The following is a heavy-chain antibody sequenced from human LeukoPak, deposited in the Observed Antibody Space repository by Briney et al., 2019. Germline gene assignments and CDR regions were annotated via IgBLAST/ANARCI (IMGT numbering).Heavy chain of an antibody. J-gene: IGHJ4*02. D-gene: IGHD1-26*01. V-gene: IGHV3-7*01. CDR3: ARDQGNGSSDY. CDR2: IKQDGSEK. CDR1: GFTFSSYS. Sequence: GGSLRLSCAASGFTFSSYSMNWVRQAPGKGLEWVANIKQDGSEKYYVDSVKGRFTISRDNAKNSLYLQMNSLRAEDTAVYYCARDQGNGSSDYWGQGTLVTVSS.